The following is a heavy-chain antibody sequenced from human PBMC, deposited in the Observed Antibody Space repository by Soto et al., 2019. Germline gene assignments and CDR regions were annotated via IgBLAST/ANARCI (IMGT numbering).Heavy chain of an antibody. CDR2: IINYSGDT. Sequence: QVHLVQSGVEVKTPGASVKVSCQASGYTFFTYDISWVRQAPGQGLEWMGWIINYSGDTKYAQKFQGRVTMTTDTSTTTADLELRSLRSDDTAVYYCARHHGPTTSEKWFDPWGQGTLVTVSS. D-gene: IGHD5-12*01. CDR1: GYTFFTYD. V-gene: IGHV1-18*01. J-gene: IGHJ5*02. CDR3: ARHHGPTTSEKWFDP.